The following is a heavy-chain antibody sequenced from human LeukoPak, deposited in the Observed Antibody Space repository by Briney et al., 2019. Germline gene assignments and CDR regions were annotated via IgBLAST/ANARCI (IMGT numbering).Heavy chain of an antibody. CDR3: TTEGGWSFYFDY. Sequence: GGSLRLSCAPSGFAFSSSWMAGVRRAPGKGLEWVGRIKSKTDGAPPAYAAPVKGRFTISRDDSKNTLYLQMNSLKTEDTAVYYCTTEGGWSFYFDYWGQGTLVTVSS. J-gene: IGHJ4*02. V-gene: IGHV3-15*01. D-gene: IGHD2-15*01. CDR1: GFAFSSSW. CDR2: IKSKTDGAPP.